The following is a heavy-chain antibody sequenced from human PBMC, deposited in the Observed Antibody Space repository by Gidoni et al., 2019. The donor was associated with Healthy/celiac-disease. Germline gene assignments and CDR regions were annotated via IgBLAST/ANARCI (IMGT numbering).Heavy chain of an antibody. CDR2: IYYSGST. CDR1: GGSISSGGYY. Sequence: QVQLQESGPGLVKPSQTLSLTCTVSGGSISSGGYYWSWIRQHPGKGLAWIGYIYYSGSTYYNPSLKSRVTISVDTSKNQFSLKLSSVTAADTAVYYCARGTQLLWFGELEYYFDYWGQGTLVTVSS. CDR3: ARGTQLLWFGELEYYFDY. D-gene: IGHD3-10*01. V-gene: IGHV4-31*03. J-gene: IGHJ4*02.